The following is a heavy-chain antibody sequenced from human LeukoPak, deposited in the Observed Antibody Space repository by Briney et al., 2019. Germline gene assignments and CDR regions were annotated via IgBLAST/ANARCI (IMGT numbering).Heavy chain of an antibody. Sequence: SETLSLTCAVYGGSFSGYYWSWIRQPPGKGLEWIGEINHSGSTNYNPSLKSRVTISVDTSKNQFSLKLSSVTAADTAVYYCARDGYYYGSGSYYPTYYYYYMDVWGKGTTVTVSS. CDR3: ARDGYYYGSGSYYPTYYYYYMDV. J-gene: IGHJ6*03. D-gene: IGHD3-10*01. CDR2: INHSGST. V-gene: IGHV4-34*01. CDR1: GGSFSGYY.